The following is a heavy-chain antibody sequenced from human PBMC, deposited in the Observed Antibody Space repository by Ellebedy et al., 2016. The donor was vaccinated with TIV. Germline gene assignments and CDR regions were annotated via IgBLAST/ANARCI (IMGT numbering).Heavy chain of an antibody. J-gene: IGHJ5*02. CDR3: ARFFRNRYAGNWFDP. CDR2: IHHSGST. Sequence: SETLSLTXGVSGDSIYSSNWWSWVRPSPGKGLEWIGEIHHSGSTNYNPSLKSRVTISVDKSKNQFSLKLTSVTAADTAVYYCARFFRNRYAGNWFDPWGPGTLVTVSS. CDR1: GDSIYSSNW. V-gene: IGHV4-4*02. D-gene: IGHD2-2*01.